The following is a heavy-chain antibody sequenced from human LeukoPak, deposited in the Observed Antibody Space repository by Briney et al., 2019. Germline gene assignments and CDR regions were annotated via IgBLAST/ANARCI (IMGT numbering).Heavy chain of an antibody. Sequence: ASVKVSCKASGYTFTSYGFNWVRLAPGQGLEWMGWISAYNGNTIYAQKLQGRVTMTTDASTSTAYMELRSLRSDDTAVYYCARATQGYGDYFDYWGQRTLVTVSS. J-gene: IGHJ4*02. CDR3: ARATQGYGDYFDY. CDR2: ISAYNGNT. D-gene: IGHD4-17*01. CDR1: GYTFTSYG. V-gene: IGHV1-18*01.